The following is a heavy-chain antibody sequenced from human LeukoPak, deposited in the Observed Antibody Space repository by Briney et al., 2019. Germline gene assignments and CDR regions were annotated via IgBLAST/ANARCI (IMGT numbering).Heavy chain of an antibody. D-gene: IGHD3-3*01. CDR1: GGSFSGYY. CDR2: INHSRST. J-gene: IGHJ6*03. V-gene: IGHV4-34*01. Sequence: SETLSLTCAVYGGSFSGYYWSWIRQPPGKGLEWIGGINHSRSTNYNPSLKSRVTISVDTSKNQFSLKLSSVTAADTAVYYCAREAIYDFWSGYYRRENYYYYMDVWGKGTTVTVSS. CDR3: AREAIYDFWSGYYRRENYYYYMDV.